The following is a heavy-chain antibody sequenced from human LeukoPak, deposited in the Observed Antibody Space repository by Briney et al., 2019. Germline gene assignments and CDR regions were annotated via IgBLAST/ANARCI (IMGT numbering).Heavy chain of an antibody. CDR1: GGSISSYY. D-gene: IGHD3-3*01. J-gene: IGHJ4*02. V-gene: IGHV4-59*01. CDR3: ARAQYYDFWSGYYTESFFDY. CDR2: IYYSGST. Sequence: KPSETLSLTCTVSGGSISSYYWSWIRQPPGKGLEWIGHIYYSGSTNYNPSLKSRVTISVDTSKNQFSLKLSSVTAADTAVYYCARAQYYDFWSGYYTESFFDYWGQGTLVTVSS.